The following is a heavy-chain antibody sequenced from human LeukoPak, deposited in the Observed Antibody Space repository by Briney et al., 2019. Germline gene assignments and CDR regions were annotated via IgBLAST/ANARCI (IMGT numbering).Heavy chain of an antibody. CDR2: IWYDGSNK. D-gene: IGHD6-19*01. V-gene: IGHV3-33*01. Sequence: PGGSLRLSCAASGFTFSSYGMHWVRQAPGKVLEWVAVIWYDGSNKYYADSVKGRFTISRDNSKNTLYLQMNSLRAEDTAVYYCARDGRIAVAGTLTFDYWGQGTLVTVSS. CDR1: GFTFSSYG. J-gene: IGHJ4*02. CDR3: ARDGRIAVAGTLTFDY.